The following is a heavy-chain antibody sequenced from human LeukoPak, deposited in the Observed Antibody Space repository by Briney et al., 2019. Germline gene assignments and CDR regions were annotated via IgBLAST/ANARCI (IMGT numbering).Heavy chain of an antibody. CDR2: ISSGGDNT. D-gene: IGHD5-18*01. CDR3: AREDATMVLSLDY. V-gene: IGHV3-23*01. J-gene: IGHJ4*02. CDR1: GLTFSSYA. Sequence: QAGGSLRLSCAASGLTFSSYAMSWVRQAPGKGLEWVSAISSGGDNTYYADSVKGRLTISRDNSKNTLYVQMTSLRAEDTAVYYCAREDATMVLSLDYWGQGALVTVSS.